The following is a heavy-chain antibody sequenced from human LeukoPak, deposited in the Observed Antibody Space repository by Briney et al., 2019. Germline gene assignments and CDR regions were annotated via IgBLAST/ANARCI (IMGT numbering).Heavy chain of an antibody. CDR3: ARTRGYYFDY. J-gene: IGHJ4*02. Sequence: ASVKVSCKASGYSFTNYYMHCVRKAPGQGLEWMGMINPSGASTTYAQNFQGRVTMTRDMSTSTVYMELSSLTSEDTAVYYCARTRGYYFDYWGQGALVTVSS. CDR2: INPSGAST. V-gene: IGHV1-46*01. CDR1: GYSFTNYY.